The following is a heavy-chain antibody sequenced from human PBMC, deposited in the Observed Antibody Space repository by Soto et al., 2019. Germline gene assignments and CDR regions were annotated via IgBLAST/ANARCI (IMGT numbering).Heavy chain of an antibody. V-gene: IGHV4-61*01. CDR2: ISYSGST. J-gene: IGHJ6*02. Sequence: QVQLQESGPGLVKPSETLSLTCTVSGGSVSSGTYYWSWIRQPPGKGLEWIGYISYSGSTNYNPSLKSRVTIAVDTSKNQLSLKLMSVTAADTAVYYCARMTTVTTGDYYYYYGMDVWGQGTTVTVSS. D-gene: IGHD4-17*01. CDR3: ARMTTVTTGDYYYYYGMDV. CDR1: GGSVSSGTYY.